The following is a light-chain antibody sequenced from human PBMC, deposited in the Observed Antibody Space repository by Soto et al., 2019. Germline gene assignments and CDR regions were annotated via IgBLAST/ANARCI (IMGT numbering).Light chain of an antibody. V-gene: IGKV1-27*01. J-gene: IGKJ1*01. Sequence: QMTQSPPSLSSSLGDSVTITCRASQGISNYLAWYQQKPGELPKLVIYAESILQTGVPYRLSGSGSGTDFSLTISRLQPEDVATYFCQKYNSPPRTCGQGTKVDIK. CDR1: QGISNY. CDR2: AES. CDR3: QKYNSPPRT.